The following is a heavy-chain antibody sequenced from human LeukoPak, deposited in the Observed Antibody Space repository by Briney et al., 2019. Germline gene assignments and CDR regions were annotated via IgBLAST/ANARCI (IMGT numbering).Heavy chain of an antibody. J-gene: IGHJ3*02. Sequence: PSETLSLTCTVSGGSISSGGYYWSWIRQHPGKGLEWIGYIYYSGSTYYNPSLKSRVTISVDTSKNQFSLKLSSVTAADTAVYYCARVPRGQSITIFGVVILPDGAFDIWGQGTMVTVSS. CDR2: IYYSGST. CDR3: ARVPRGQSITIFGVVILPDGAFDI. V-gene: IGHV4-31*03. CDR1: GGSISSGGYY. D-gene: IGHD3-3*01.